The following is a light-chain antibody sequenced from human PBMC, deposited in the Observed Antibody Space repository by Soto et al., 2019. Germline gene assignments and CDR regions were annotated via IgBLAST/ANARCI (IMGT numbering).Light chain of an antibody. V-gene: IGKV3-15*01. Sequence: EIVLTQSPGTLSLSPGERATLSCRASQYVTSNYLAWYQQKPGQAPRLLIYGASTRATGIPARFSGSGSGTEFTLTISSLQSEDFAFYYCQQYNNWWTFGQGTRVDIK. J-gene: IGKJ1*01. CDR3: QQYNNWWT. CDR1: QYVTSNY. CDR2: GAS.